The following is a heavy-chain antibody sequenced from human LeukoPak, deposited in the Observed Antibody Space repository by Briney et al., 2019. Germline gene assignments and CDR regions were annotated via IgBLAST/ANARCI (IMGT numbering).Heavy chain of an antibody. V-gene: IGHV1-2*06. D-gene: IGHD3-22*01. CDR3: ARDLSLGPYDSSGYFDY. CDR2: INPNSGGT. CDR1: GYTFTGYY. Sequence: ASVKVSCKASGYTFTGYYMHWVRQAPGQGLEWMGRINPNSGGTNYAQKFQGRVTMTRDTSISTAYMELSRLRSDDTAVYYCARDLSLGPYDSSGYFDYWGQGTLVAVSS. J-gene: IGHJ4*02.